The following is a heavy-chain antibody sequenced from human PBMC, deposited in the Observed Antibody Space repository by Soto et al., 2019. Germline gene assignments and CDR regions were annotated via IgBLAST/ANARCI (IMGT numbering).Heavy chain of an antibody. CDR1: GGSFSGYY. CDR2: INHSGST. CDR3: ARVAGRRYYFQH. Sequence: QVQLQQWGAGLLKPSETLSLTCAVYGGSFSGYYWCWIRQPPGKGLELIGEINHSGSTNYNPSLKCRVTISVATSKNQCSLKLSSVTAADTAVYYCARVAGRRYYFQHWGQGTLVTVSS. V-gene: IGHV4-34*01. J-gene: IGHJ1*01. D-gene: IGHD3-9*01.